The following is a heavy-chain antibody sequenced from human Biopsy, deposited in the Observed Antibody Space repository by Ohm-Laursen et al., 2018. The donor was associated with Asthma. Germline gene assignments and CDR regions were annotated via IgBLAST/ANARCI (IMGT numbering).Heavy chain of an antibody. CDR2: INSVFGTT. J-gene: IGHJ4*02. V-gene: IGHV1-69*13. D-gene: IGHD2-2*01. CDR3: ARKAGSCISRTCYSLDF. Sequence: AASVKVSCKSLGGTFNTYVIGWVRQAPGQGLERMGGINSVFGTTTYPQKFQDRVTITADDSTSTVYMESSSLRSEDTAVYYCARKAGSCISRTCYSLDFWGQGTLVTVSS. CDR1: GGTFNTYV.